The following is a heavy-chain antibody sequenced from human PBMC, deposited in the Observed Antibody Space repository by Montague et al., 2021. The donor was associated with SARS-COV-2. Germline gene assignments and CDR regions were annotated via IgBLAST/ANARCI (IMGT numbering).Heavy chain of an antibody. V-gene: IGHV4-34*01. Sequence: SETLSLTCAVYGGSFSGYYWSWIRQPPGKGLEWIGEINHSGSANYNPSLKSRVTISVGTSKNQFSLKLSSVTAADTAVYYCARVRYYGSGTSLGMDVWGQRTTVTVSS. J-gene: IGHJ6*02. CDR1: GGSFSGYY. CDR3: ARVRYYGSGTSLGMDV. D-gene: IGHD3-10*01. CDR2: INHSGSA.